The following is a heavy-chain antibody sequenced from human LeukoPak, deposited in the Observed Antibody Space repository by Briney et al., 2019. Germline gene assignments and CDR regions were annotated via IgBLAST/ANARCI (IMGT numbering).Heavy chain of an antibody. CDR2: IYTSGST. CDR3: ARSRWEFRNYYDSSGYYFDY. V-gene: IGHV4-4*07. CDR1: GGSISSYY. Sequence: SETLSLTCTVSGGSISSYYWSWLRQPAGEGLEWIGRIYTSGSTNYNPSLKSRVTISVDKSKNQFSLKLSSVTAADTAVYYCARSRWEFRNYYDSSGYYFDYWGQGTLVTVSS. D-gene: IGHD3-22*01. J-gene: IGHJ4*02.